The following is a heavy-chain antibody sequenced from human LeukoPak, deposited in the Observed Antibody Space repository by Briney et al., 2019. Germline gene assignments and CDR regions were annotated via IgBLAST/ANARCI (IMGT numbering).Heavy chain of an antibody. CDR3: ARDLSYSLEY. D-gene: IGHD3-10*01. CDR2: IKGDGSST. J-gene: IGHJ4*02. V-gene: IGHV3-74*01. CDR1: GFTFNDCW. Sequence: GGSLRLSCAASGFTFNDCWMHWVRQAPGKGLVWVSRIKGDGSSTTYADSVKGRFTISRDNAKNTLYLQMNSLRAEDTAVYYCARDLSYSLEYWGQGTLVTVSS.